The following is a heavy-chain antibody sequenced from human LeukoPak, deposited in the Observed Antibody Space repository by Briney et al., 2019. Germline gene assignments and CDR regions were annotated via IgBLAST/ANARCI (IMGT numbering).Heavy chain of an antibody. V-gene: IGHV3-74*01. Sequence: GGSLRLSCAASGFTFSSYWMFWVRQGPGKGLVWVSRINGDGSSTSYADSVKGRFTISRDNAKNTLYLQMNSLRAEDTAIYYCAKEITYCSRTSCYVYWYFDLWGRGTLVTVSS. J-gene: IGHJ2*01. CDR2: INGDGSST. CDR3: AKEITYCSRTSCYVYWYFDL. CDR1: GFTFSSYW. D-gene: IGHD2-2*01.